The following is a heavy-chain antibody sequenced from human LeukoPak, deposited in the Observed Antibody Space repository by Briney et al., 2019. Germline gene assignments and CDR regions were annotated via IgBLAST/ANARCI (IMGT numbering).Heavy chain of an antibody. Sequence: PGGSLRLSCAASGFTFSSYSMNWVRQAPGKGLEWVSSISSFSSYMFYADSVKGRFTISRDNAKNSLYLQMNSLRAEDTAVYYCARGAFLGGNSDLDYWGQGTLVTVSS. D-gene: IGHD4-23*01. J-gene: IGHJ4*02. CDR1: GFTFSSYS. CDR2: ISSFSSYM. CDR3: ARGAFLGGNSDLDY. V-gene: IGHV3-21*01.